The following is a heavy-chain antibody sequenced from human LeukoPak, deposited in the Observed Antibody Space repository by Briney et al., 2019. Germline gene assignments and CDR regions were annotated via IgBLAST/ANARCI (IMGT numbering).Heavy chain of an antibody. Sequence: GGSLRLSCAASGFTFSSYAMSWVRQAPEKGLEWVSAISGSGGRTYYADSVKGRFTISRDNSKNTLYLQMNSLRAEDTAVYYCAKDYYDSSGPPSGLDYWGQGTLVTVSS. D-gene: IGHD3-22*01. CDR3: AKDYYDSSGPPSGLDY. CDR1: GFTFSSYA. CDR2: ISGSGGRT. J-gene: IGHJ4*02. V-gene: IGHV3-23*01.